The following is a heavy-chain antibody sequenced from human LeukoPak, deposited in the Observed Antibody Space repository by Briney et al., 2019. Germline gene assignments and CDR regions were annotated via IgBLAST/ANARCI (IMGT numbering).Heavy chain of an antibody. V-gene: IGHV1-24*01. CDR2: FDPEDGET. Sequence: GASVKVSCKVSGYTLTELSMHWVRQAPGKGLEWMGGFDPEDGETIYAQKFQGRVTMTEDTSTDTAYMELGGLRSDDTAVYYCARRAYCRGDCTLDYWGQGTLVTVSS. CDR3: ARRAYCRGDCTLDY. D-gene: IGHD2-21*01. CDR1: GYTLTELS. J-gene: IGHJ4*02.